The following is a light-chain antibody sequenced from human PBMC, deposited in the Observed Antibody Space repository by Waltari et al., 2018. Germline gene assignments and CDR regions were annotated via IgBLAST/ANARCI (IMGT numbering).Light chain of an antibody. CDR3: ASYTSTFTWV. CDR2: DVT. V-gene: IGLV2-18*02. CDR1: SSDIGIYNH. J-gene: IGLJ3*02. Sequence: QSALTQPPSVSGSPGQPVTITCTGTSSDIGIYNHVSWFQQPPGTAPKLLIYDVTYRPSGVPDRFSGSKSGNTASLTISGLQTEDESDYYCASYTSTFTWVFGGGTKLTVL.